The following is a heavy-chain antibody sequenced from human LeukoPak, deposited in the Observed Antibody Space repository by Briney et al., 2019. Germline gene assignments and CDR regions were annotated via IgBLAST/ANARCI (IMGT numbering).Heavy chain of an antibody. V-gene: IGHV3-7*01. Sequence: GGSLRLSCAASGFIFSPYWVTWVRQAPGMGLEWVANMKEDGGEKFYVDSVRGRFTVSRDNAKNSLYLQMNSLRVEDTGVYYCARVRTEWYIDLWGRGTLVTVST. CDR3: ARVRTEWYIDL. CDR2: MKEDGGEK. J-gene: IGHJ2*01. D-gene: IGHD2-8*02. CDR1: GFIFSPYW.